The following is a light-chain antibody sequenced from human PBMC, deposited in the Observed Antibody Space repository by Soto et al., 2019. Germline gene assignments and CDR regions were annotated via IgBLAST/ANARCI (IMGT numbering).Light chain of an antibody. CDR3: SSYTSISTYV. V-gene: IGLV2-14*01. CDR2: DVT. J-gene: IGLJ1*01. CDR1: SSDVGGYNF. Sequence: QSALTQPASVSGSPGQSITISCTGTSSDVGGYNFVSWYQQHPDKAPKLMIYDVTNRPSGVSNRFSGSKSGNTDSLTISGLKAEDEDDYYCSSYTSISTYVFGTGTKLT.